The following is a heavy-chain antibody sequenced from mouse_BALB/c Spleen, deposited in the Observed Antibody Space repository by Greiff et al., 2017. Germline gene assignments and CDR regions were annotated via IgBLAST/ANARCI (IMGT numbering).Heavy chain of an antibody. V-gene: IGHV1-7*01. D-gene: IGHD2-4*01. CDR3: ARRGLRAWFAY. Sequence: QVQLKQSGAELAKPGASVKMSCKASGYTFTSYWMHWVKQRPGQGLEWIGYINPSTGYTEYNQKFKDKATLTADKSSSTAYMQLSSLTSEDSAVYYCARRGLRAWFAYWGQGTLVTVSA. CDR1: GYTFTSYW. CDR2: INPSTGYT. J-gene: IGHJ3*01.